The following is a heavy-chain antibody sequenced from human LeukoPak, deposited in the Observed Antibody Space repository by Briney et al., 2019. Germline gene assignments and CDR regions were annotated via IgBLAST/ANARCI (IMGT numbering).Heavy chain of an antibody. V-gene: IGHV3-30*04. Sequence: PGGSLRLSCAASGFTFSSYAMHWVRQAPGKGLEWVAVISYDGSNKYYADSMKGRFTISRDNSKNTLYLQMNSLRAEDTAVYYCARGGHYDSSRGPFFDYWGQGTLVTVSS. D-gene: IGHD3-22*01. J-gene: IGHJ4*02. CDR3: ARGGHYDSSRGPFFDY. CDR2: ISYDGSNK. CDR1: GFTFSSYA.